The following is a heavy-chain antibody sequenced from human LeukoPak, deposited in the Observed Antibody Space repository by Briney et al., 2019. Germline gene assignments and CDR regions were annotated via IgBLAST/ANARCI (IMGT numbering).Heavy chain of an antibody. D-gene: IGHD3-10*01. Sequence: SETLSLTCAVSGGSFSDYYWTWIRQSPGNGLEWIGYIYYDGSTDYNPSLKSRVTMSIDTSRSQFSLKLNSVTAADTAVYYCTKVGLSGLFDYWGQGALVTVSS. J-gene: IGHJ4*02. CDR3: TKVGLSGLFDY. CDR2: IYYDGST. CDR1: GGSFSDYY. V-gene: IGHV4-59*01.